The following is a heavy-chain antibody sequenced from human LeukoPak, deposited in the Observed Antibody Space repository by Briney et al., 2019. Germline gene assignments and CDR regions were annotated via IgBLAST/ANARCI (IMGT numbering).Heavy chain of an antibody. Sequence: GGSLRLSCAASGFTVSINYMSWVRQAPGKGLEWVSVIYSGGSTYYADSVKGRFTISRDNSKNTLYLQMNSLRAEDTAVYYCARAIAALVDWFDPWGQGTLVTVSS. D-gene: IGHD6-6*01. V-gene: IGHV3-66*01. J-gene: IGHJ5*02. CDR1: GFTVSINY. CDR3: ARAIAALVDWFDP. CDR2: IYSGGST.